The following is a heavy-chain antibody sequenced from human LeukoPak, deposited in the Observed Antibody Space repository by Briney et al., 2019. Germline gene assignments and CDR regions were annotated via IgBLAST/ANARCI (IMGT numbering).Heavy chain of an antibody. J-gene: IGHJ5*02. Sequence: SETLSHTCTVSGGSISSYYWSWIRQPPGKGLEWIGYIYYSGSTNYNPSLKSRVTISVDTSKNQFSLKLSSVTAADTAVYYCARRLRGAEGGPYWFDPWGQGTLVTVSS. CDR1: GGSISSYY. D-gene: IGHD3-10*01. V-gene: IGHV4-59*08. CDR3: ARRLRGAEGGPYWFDP. CDR2: IYYSGST.